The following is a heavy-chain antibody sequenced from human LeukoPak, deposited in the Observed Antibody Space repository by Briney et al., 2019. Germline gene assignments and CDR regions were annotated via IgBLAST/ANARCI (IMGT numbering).Heavy chain of an antibody. CDR3: ARDMLGGFDAFDI. CDR1: GGFISSGSYY. CDR2: IYTSGST. Sequence: SQTLSLTCTVSGGFISSGSYYWSWIRQPAGKGLEWIGRIYTSGSTNYNPSLKSRVTISVDTSKNQFSLKLSSVTAADTAVYYCARDMLGGFDAFDIWGQGTMVTVSS. D-gene: IGHD3-10*02. J-gene: IGHJ3*02. V-gene: IGHV4-61*02.